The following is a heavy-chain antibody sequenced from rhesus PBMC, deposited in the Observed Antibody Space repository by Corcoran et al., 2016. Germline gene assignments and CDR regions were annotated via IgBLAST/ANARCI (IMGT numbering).Heavy chain of an antibody. CDR2: IQGDGGRT. J-gene: IGHJ4*01. V-gene: IGHV3-201*01. D-gene: IGHD2-27*01. CDR3: AKSLVVVTASELDY. CDR1: GFTFDDYV. Sequence: EVQLVESGGGVVQPGGSLSLSCAASGFTFDDYVMNWVRQTPGKGLEWGSVIQGDGGRTGYADSVKGRFTISRDNAKNSLYLQMDRLRAEDTALYYCAKSLVVVTASELDYWGQGVLVTVSS.